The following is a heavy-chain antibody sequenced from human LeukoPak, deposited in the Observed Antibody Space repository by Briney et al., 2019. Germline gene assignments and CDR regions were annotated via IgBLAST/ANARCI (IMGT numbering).Heavy chain of an antibody. CDR2: IYYSGST. Sequence: SETLSLTCTVSGGSISSYYWSWIRQPPGKGLEWIGYIYYSGSTNYNPSLKSRVTISVDTSKNQFSLKLSSVTAADTAVYYCPRGYGTDVIIDYWGQGTLVTVSS. CDR3: PRGYGTDVIIDY. V-gene: IGHV4-59*01. D-gene: IGHD1-7*01. CDR1: GGSISSYY. J-gene: IGHJ4*02.